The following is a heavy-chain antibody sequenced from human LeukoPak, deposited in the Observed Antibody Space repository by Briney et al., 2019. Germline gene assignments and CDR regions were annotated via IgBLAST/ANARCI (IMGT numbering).Heavy chain of an antibody. CDR1: GFTFSSYE. CDR2: ISSSGSTI. V-gene: IGHV3-48*03. CDR3: ARLYGIYLIDY. J-gene: IGHJ4*02. Sequence: GGSLRLSCAASGFTFSSYEMNWVRQAPGKGLEWLSYISSSGSTIYYADSVKGRFTISRDNAKNSLYLQLNSLRAEDTAVYYCARLYGIYLIDYWGQGTLVTVSS. D-gene: IGHD2-8*01.